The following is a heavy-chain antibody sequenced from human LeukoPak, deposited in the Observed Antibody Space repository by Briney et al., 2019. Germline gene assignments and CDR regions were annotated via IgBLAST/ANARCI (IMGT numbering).Heavy chain of an antibody. J-gene: IGHJ4*02. V-gene: IGHV4-59*01. CDR3: AGGGYSSSWYGDFDY. CDR1: GGSISSYY. D-gene: IGHD6-13*01. Sequence: PSATLSLTCTVSGGSISSYYWSWIRQPPGKGLEWIGDIYYSGSTNYNPSLKSRVTISVDTSKNQFSLKLSSVTAADTAVYYCAGGGYSSSWYGDFDYWGQGTLVTVSS. CDR2: IYYSGST.